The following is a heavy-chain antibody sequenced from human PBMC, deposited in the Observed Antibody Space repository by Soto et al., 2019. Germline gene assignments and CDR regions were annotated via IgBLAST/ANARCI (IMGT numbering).Heavy chain of an antibody. CDR2: ISAYNGNT. D-gene: IGHD2-2*01. CDR3: ARVSYRGVPAVITIPLHP. Sequence: ASVKVSCKASGYTFTSYGISWVRQAPGQGLEWMGWISAYNGNTNYAQKLQGRVTMTTDTSTSTAYMELRSLRSDDTAVYYCARVSYRGVPAVITIPLHPWGQEPVVTVPS. V-gene: IGHV1-18*01. CDR1: GYTFTSYG. J-gene: IGHJ5*02.